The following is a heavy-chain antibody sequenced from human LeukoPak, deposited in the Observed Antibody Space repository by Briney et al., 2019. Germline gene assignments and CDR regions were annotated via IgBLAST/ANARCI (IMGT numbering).Heavy chain of an antibody. J-gene: IGHJ4*02. CDR3: ARIYGGNSYYFDY. Sequence: GGSLRLSCAASGFTLSSNWMSWVRQAPGKGLEWVGNIKQDGSEIYYVDSVKGRFTISRDNAKNSLYLQMNSLRAEDTAVYYCARIYGGNSYYFDYWGQGTLVTVSS. CDR1: GFTLSSNW. D-gene: IGHD4-23*01. V-gene: IGHV3-7*01. CDR2: IKQDGSEI.